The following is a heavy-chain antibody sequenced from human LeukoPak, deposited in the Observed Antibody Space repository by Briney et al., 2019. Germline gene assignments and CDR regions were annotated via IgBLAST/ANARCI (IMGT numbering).Heavy chain of an antibody. CDR3: TRDYDFWSGLVTHDAFDI. CDR1: GGTFSSYD. CDR2: IMPMFGKA. D-gene: IGHD3-3*01. V-gene: IGHV1-69*06. Sequence: GASVKVSCKASGGTFSSYDISWVRQAPGQGLEWMGGIMPMFGKANYAQKFQGRVTTTADKATSTAYMELSSLRSEDTAVYYCTRDYDFWSGLVTHDAFDIWGQGTMVTVSS. J-gene: IGHJ3*02.